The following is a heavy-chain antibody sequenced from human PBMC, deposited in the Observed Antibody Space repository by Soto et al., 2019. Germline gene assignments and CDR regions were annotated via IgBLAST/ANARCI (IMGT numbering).Heavy chain of an antibody. Sequence: ASVKVSCKASGYTFTGYYMHWVRHAPGQGLEWMGWINPNSGGTNYAQKFQGWVTMTRDTSISTAYMELSRLRSDDTAVYYCARAFGDLHDAFDIWGQGTMVTVSS. D-gene: IGHD3-10*01. CDR2: INPNSGGT. CDR1: GYTFTGYY. J-gene: IGHJ3*02. V-gene: IGHV1-2*04. CDR3: ARAFGDLHDAFDI.